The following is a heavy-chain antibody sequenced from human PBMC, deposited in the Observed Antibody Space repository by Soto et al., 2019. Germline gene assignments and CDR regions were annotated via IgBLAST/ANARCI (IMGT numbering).Heavy chain of an antibody. CDR2: VSPHGANT. D-gene: IGHD1-26*01. CDR3: APEGAKTTLNFDY. J-gene: IGHJ4*02. CDR1: GFTFGSCG. Sequence: PGGSLRLSCVASGFTFGSCGMNWVRQAPGKGLEWVAGVSPHGANTYYADSVRGRFIISRDDSRNTVSLDMNSLRGDDSAVYYCAPEGAKTTLNFDYWGQGTVVTDSS. V-gene: IGHV3-23*01.